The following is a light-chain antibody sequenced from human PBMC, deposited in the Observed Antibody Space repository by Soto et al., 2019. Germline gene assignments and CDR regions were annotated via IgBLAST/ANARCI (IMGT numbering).Light chain of an antibody. J-gene: IGKJ5*01. CDR1: QSVSSAY. Sequence: EIVLTQSPGTLSLSPGERATLSCRASQSVSSAYLAWYQQKPGQAPRLLISGASSKATGIPDRFSGSGSGTAFSLTISGLEPEDFAVYYCQQHGGSDPITFGQGTRLDIK. V-gene: IGKV3-20*01. CDR2: GAS. CDR3: QQHGGSDPIT.